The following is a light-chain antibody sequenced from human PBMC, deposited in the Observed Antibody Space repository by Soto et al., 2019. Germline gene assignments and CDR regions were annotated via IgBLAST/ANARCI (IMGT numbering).Light chain of an antibody. V-gene: IGKV1-5*01. J-gene: IGKJ1*01. CDR1: QSISSW. CDR3: QQYYSYWT. CDR2: DAS. Sequence: HLTPTTPVLSSSVRYRVSITFRASQSISSWLAWYQQKPGKAPKLLIYDASSLESGVPSTFSGSGSGTEFTLTITNLQPDDFATYYCQQYYSYWTVGQGTKVDI.